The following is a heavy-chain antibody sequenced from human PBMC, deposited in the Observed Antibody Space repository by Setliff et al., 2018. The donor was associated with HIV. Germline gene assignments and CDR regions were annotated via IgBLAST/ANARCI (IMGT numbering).Heavy chain of an antibody. CDR2: IKSKSDDGTT. D-gene: IGHD6-19*01. J-gene: IGHJ4*02. V-gene: IGHV3-15*01. CDR3: TTEVFRQWLVGDY. Sequence: GGSLRLSCAASGFTFSNAWMSWVRQAPGKGLEWVGRIKSKSDDGTTDYAAPVKGRFTISRDDSKNTLYLQMKSLKTEDTAVYYCTTEVFRQWLVGDYWGQGTLGTVSS. CDR1: GFTFSNAW.